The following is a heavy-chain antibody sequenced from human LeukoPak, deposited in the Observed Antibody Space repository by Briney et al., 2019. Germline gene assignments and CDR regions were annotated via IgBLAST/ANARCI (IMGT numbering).Heavy chain of an antibody. V-gene: IGHV3-30*02. D-gene: IGHD2-15*01. J-gene: IGHJ4*02. Sequence: GGSLRLSCAASGFTFSSYGMHWVRQAPGKGLEWVAFIRYDGSNKYYADSVKGRFTISRDNSKNTLYLQMNSLRAEDTAVYYCAKEGMRYCSGGSCRYSDYWGQGTLVTVSS. CDR2: IRYDGSNK. CDR3: AKEGMRYCSGGSCRYSDY. CDR1: GFTFSSYG.